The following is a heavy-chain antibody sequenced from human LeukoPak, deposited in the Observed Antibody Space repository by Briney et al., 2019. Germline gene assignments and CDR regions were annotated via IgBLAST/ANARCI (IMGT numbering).Heavy chain of an antibody. CDR3: ARDVNGGNFDH. Sequence: GGSLRLSCAASGFTFGRYWMSWVRQAPGKRLEWVANINEDGSKKEFLDSVKGRFTISRDNAKNSVYLQMNSLRAEDTGVYYRARDVNGGNFDHWGQGTLVTVSS. CDR1: GFTFGRYW. V-gene: IGHV3-7*01. D-gene: IGHD4-23*01. J-gene: IGHJ4*02. CDR2: INEDGSKK.